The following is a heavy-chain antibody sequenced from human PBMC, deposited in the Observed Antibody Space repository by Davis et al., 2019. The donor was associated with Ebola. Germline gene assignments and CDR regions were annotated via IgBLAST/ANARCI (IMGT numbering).Heavy chain of an antibody. CDR3: ARPHAIFGVD. J-gene: IGHJ4*02. CDR1: GYTFTSYY. V-gene: IGHV1-18*04. Sequence: ASVKVSCKASGYTFTSYYMHWVRQAPGQGLEWMGWISAYNGNTNYAQKLQGRVTMTTDTSTSTAYMELRSLRSEDTAVYYCARPHAIFGVDWGQGTLVTVSS. CDR2: ISAYNGNT. D-gene: IGHD3-3*01.